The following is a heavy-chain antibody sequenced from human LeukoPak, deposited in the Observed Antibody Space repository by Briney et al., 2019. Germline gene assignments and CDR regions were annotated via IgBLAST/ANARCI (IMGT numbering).Heavy chain of an antibody. CDR1: GFTFDDYA. Sequence: GRSLRLSCAASGFTFDDYAMHWVRQAPGKGLEWVSGISWNSGSIGYADSAKGRFTISRDNAKNSLYLQMNSLRAEDTALYYCAKLDSSSWRDAFDIWGQGTMVTVSS. CDR2: ISWNSGSI. CDR3: AKLDSSSWRDAFDI. V-gene: IGHV3-9*01. D-gene: IGHD6-13*01. J-gene: IGHJ3*02.